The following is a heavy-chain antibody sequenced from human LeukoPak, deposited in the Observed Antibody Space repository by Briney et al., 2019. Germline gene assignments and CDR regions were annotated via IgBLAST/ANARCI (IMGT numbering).Heavy chain of an antibody. CDR2: INHSGST. J-gene: IGHJ4*02. Sequence: SETLSLTCAVHGGSFSGYYWSWIRQPPGKGLEWIGEINHSGSTNYNPSLKNRVTISVDTSKNQFSLKLSSVTAADTAVYYCARARGAVAGYFDYWGQETLVTVSS. CDR3: ARARGAVAGYFDY. V-gene: IGHV4-34*01. D-gene: IGHD6-19*01. CDR1: GGSFSGYY.